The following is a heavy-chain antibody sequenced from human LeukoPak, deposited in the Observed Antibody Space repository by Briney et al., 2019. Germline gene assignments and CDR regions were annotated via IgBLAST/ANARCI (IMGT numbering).Heavy chain of an antibody. J-gene: IGHJ6*03. CDR3: ARDTYSYGPDYYYYYMDV. CDR1: GFTFSSYA. Sequence: HTGGSLRLSCAASGFTFSSYAMSWVRQAPGKGLEWVSAISGSGGSTYYADSVKGRFTISRDNSKNTLYLQMNSLRAEDTAVYYCARDTYSYGPDYYYYYMDVWGKGTTVTVSS. V-gene: IGHV3-23*01. CDR2: ISGSGGST. D-gene: IGHD5-18*01.